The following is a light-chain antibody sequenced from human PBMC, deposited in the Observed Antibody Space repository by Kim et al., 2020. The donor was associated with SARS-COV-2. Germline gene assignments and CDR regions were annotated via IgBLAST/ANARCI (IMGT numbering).Light chain of an antibody. CDR3: QQRTNPYT. J-gene: IGKJ2*01. Sequence: LSLSPGERATLSCRASRSVASYLAWFQQKPGQAPRLVIYGASNRAAGIPARFSGSGSGTDFTLTINSLEPEDFAVYYCQQRTNPYTFGQGTKLEI. V-gene: IGKV3-11*01. CDR2: GAS. CDR1: RSVASY.